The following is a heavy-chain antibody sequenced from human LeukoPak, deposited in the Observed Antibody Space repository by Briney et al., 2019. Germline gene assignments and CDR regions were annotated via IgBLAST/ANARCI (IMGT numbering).Heavy chain of an antibody. CDR1: GYSFTSNY. Sequence: GASVKVSCKASGYSFTSNYIHWVRQAPGQGLEWMGMIYPRDGSTSYAQKFQGRVTITADESTSTAYMELSSLRSEDTAVYYCARVGTVQPWGQGTLVTVSS. D-gene: IGHD4-17*01. CDR2: IYPRDGST. CDR3: ARVGTVQP. V-gene: IGHV1-46*01. J-gene: IGHJ5*02.